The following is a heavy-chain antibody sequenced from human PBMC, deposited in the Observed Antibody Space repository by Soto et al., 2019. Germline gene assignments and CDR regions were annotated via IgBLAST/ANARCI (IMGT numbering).Heavy chain of an antibody. Sequence: GGSLRLSCAASGFTFSDYYMSWIRQAPGKGLEWVSYISSSGSTIYYADSVKGRFTISRDNAKNSRYLQMNSLRAEDTAVYYCARNPTFTVNYYYYYMDVWGKGTTVTVSS. J-gene: IGHJ6*03. CDR2: ISSSGSTI. V-gene: IGHV3-11*01. CDR1: GFTFSDYY. CDR3: ARNPTFTVNYYYYYMDV. D-gene: IGHD4-4*01.